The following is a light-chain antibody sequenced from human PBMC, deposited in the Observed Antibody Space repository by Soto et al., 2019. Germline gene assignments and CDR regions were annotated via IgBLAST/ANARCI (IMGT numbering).Light chain of an antibody. J-gene: IGKJ4*01. CDR1: QSVSSSY. Sequence: EIVLTQSPGTLSLSPGERATLSCRASQSVSSSYVIWYQQKPGQAPRLLIYDTTNRATGIPARFSGRGSGTDCTLTISSLQPEDFATYYCLQHNSYPLTFGGGTKVDIK. CDR3: LQHNSYPLT. V-gene: IGKV3-20*01. CDR2: DTT.